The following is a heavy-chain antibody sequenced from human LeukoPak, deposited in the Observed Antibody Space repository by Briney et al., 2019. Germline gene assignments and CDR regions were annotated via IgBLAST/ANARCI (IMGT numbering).Heavy chain of an antibody. V-gene: IGHV1-18*01. Sequence: ASVKVSCKASGYTFSTYGISWVRQAPGQRLEWMGWINNYAQKFQGRVTMTTETSTSTAYMELRSLRSDDTAVYYCARERGIAAPGTDYYYGMDVWGQGTTVTVSS. CDR2: IN. D-gene: IGHD6-25*01. CDR3: ARERGIAAPGTDYYYGMDV. J-gene: IGHJ6*02. CDR1: GYTFSTYG.